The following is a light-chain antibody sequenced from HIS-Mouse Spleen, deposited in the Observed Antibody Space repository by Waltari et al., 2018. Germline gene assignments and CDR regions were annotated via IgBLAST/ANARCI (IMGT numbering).Light chain of an antibody. Sequence: DIQMTQSPSSLSASVGDRVTITCRASQGISNYLAWFQQKPGQPPKLLIYWASTRESGVPDRFSGSGSGTDFTLTISSLQAEDVAVYYCQQYYSTPLTFGGGTKVEIK. J-gene: IGKJ4*01. CDR1: QGISNY. V-gene: IGKV1-27*01. CDR3: QQYYSTPLT. CDR2: WAS.